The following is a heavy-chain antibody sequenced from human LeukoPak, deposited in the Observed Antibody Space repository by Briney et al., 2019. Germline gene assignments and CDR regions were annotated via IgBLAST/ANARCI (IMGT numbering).Heavy chain of an antibody. D-gene: IGHD6-13*01. CDR1: GYTFTSYY. V-gene: IGHV1-2*02. Sequence: VASVKVSCKASGYTFTSYYMHWVRQAPGQGLEWMGWINPNSGGTNYAQKFQGRVTMTRDTSISTAYMELSRLRSDDTAVYYCAGIAAAGTYDYYYYMDVWGKGTTVTVSS. CDR3: AGIAAAGTYDYYYYMDV. CDR2: INPNSGGT. J-gene: IGHJ6*03.